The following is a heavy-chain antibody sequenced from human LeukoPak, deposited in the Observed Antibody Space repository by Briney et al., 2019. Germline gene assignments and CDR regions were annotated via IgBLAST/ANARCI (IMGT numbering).Heavy chain of an antibody. D-gene: IGHD4-23*01. J-gene: IGHJ4*02. CDR1: GFTFSGSA. Sequence: GGSLRLSCVASGFTFSGSAMHWARQASGRGLEWVGRISTKGKNYATAYGASVKGRFTVSRDDSKNTAYLQMNSLKIEDTALYYCVSFSTGGTSNFWGQGTLVTVSS. CDR2: ISTKGKNYAT. V-gene: IGHV3-73*01. CDR3: VSFSTGGTSNF.